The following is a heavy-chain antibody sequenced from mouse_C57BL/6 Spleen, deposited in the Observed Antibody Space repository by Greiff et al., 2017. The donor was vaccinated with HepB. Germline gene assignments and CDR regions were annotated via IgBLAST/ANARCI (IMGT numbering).Heavy chain of an antibody. CDR2: INPNNGGT. J-gene: IGHJ2*01. Sequence: EVQLVESGPELVKPGASVKMSCKASGYTFTDYNMHWVKQSHGKSLEWIGYINPNNGGTSYNQKFKGKATLTVNKSSSTAYMELRSLTSEDSAVYYCARSGTSYYFDYWGQGTTLTVSS. CDR3: ARSGTSYYFDY. V-gene: IGHV1-22*01. D-gene: IGHD4-1*01. CDR1: GYTFTDYN.